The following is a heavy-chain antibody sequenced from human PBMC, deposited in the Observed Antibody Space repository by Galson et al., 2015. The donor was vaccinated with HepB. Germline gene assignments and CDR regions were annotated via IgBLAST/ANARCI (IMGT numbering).Heavy chain of an antibody. CDR2: IWYDGNNE. CDR3: ARERPRTYSSGWYYFDY. CDR1: GFTFTRHG. V-gene: IGHV3-33*01. Sequence: SLRLSCAASGFTFTRHGMHWVRQAPGKGLEWVAVIWYDGNNEYYAESVKGRFTISRDNSKNTLYLQMNSLRAEDTAVYYCARERPRTYSSGWYYFDYWGQGTLVTVSS. J-gene: IGHJ4*02. D-gene: IGHD6-19*01.